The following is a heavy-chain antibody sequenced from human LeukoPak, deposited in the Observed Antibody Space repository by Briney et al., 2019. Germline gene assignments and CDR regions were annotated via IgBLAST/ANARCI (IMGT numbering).Heavy chain of an antibody. Sequence: GRSLRLSCGVSGFTFSRFGFHWVRQAPGKGLEWVSFISNDGNKRNYGDSVKGRFTISRDDSKNTVYLQVNSLRLEDTAVYYCASEYNGLWGQGTLVTVSS. J-gene: IGHJ4*02. V-gene: IGHV3-30*03. CDR1: GFTFSRFG. CDR2: ISNDGNKR. D-gene: IGHD2-8*01. CDR3: ASEYNGL.